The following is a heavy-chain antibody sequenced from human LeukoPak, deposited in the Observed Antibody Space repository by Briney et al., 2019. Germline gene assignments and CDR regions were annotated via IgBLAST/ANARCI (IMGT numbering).Heavy chain of an antibody. D-gene: IGHD2-2*01. CDR3: ALPAKGAFFYYYMEV. CDR2: ISTYNGNT. Sequence: ASVKVSCKASAYTSPNYGITWVRQAPGRGLEWMGWISTYNGNTQYAQKFQGRLTMTTDTPTKTVYMELRSLRSNDTAVYYCALPAKGAFFYYYMEVWGKGTTVTSP. J-gene: IGHJ6*03. CDR1: AYTSPNYG. V-gene: IGHV1-18*01.